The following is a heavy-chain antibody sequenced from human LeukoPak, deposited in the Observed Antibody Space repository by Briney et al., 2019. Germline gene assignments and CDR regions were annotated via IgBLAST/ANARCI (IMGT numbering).Heavy chain of an antibody. D-gene: IGHD3-22*01. CDR1: GGSISSKSYY. CDR2: VYYTGNT. CDR3: AKLSSYESGAYYVDS. Sequence: PSETLSLTCTVSGGSISSKSYYWGWIRQPPGKGLEWIGSVYYTGNTYYNPSLKSRVTISLDTSKNHFSLNLSSVTAADTAVYFCAKLSSYESGAYYVDSWGQGTLVTVSS. J-gene: IGHJ4*02. V-gene: IGHV4-39*02.